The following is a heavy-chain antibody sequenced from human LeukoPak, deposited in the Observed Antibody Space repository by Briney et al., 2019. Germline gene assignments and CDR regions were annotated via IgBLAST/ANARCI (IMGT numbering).Heavy chain of an antibody. CDR2: INPDSGDT. CDR1: GYTFTDYY. Sequence: GASVKVSFKASGYTFTDYYMYWVRQAPGQGLEWMGWINPDSGDTNYAQKFQGRVTMTRDTSISTAYMKLSRLTSDDTAVYYCTRERINSGSYSEALDYWGQGTLVTVSS. CDR3: TRERINSGSYSEALDY. V-gene: IGHV1-2*02. J-gene: IGHJ4*02. D-gene: IGHD1-26*01.